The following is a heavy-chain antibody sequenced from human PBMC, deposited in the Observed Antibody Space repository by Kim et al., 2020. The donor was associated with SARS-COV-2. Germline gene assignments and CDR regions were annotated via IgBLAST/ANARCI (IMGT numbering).Heavy chain of an antibody. Sequence: GGSLRLSCAASGFTFSSYAMSWVRQAPGKGLELVSAIGASGGSTYYADSVKGRFTISRDNSKNTLYLQMNSLRAEETAVYYCAKDYGGYLGYWGQGTLVTVSS. CDR1: GFTFSSYA. CDR3: AKDYGGYLGY. J-gene: IGHJ4*02. CDR2: IGASGGST. D-gene: IGHD2-15*01. V-gene: IGHV3-23*01.